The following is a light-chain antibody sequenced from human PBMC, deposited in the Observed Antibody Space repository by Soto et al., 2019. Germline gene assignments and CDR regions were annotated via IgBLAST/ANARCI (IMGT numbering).Light chain of an antibody. CDR3: QQRANWPLT. CDR1: QSIGTY. V-gene: IGKV3-11*01. J-gene: IGKJ4*01. CDR2: DAS. Sequence: EIVLTQSPATLSLSPGEGATLSCRASQSIGTYLAWYQHKPGQAPRLLIYDASNRATGIPARFSGSGSGTDFSLTISSLEPEDFAVYYCQQRANWPLTFGGGTKVEIK.